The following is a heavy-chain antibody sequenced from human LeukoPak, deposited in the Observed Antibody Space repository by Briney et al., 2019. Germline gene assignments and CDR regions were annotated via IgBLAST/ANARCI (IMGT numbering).Heavy chain of an antibody. CDR2: IYPGDSDT. CDR3: ARHQAADGGWFDP. J-gene: IGHJ5*02. Sequence: GESLKISCKGFGYTFINYWIGWVRQMPGEGLEWMGIIYPGDSDTRYSPSFQGQVTISADKSISAAYLQWSSLKASDTAMYYCARHQAADGGWFDPWGQGTLVTVSS. CDR1: GYTFINYW. V-gene: IGHV5-51*01.